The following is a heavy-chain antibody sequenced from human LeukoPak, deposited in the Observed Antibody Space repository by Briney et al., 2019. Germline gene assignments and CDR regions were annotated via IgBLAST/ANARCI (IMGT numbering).Heavy chain of an antibody. CDR1: GDSISSYY. CDR3: ARHYPVAGFDY. V-gene: IGHV4-59*01. J-gene: IGHJ4*02. D-gene: IGHD6-19*01. CDR2: IYYSGSN. Sequence: SETLSLTCNVSGDSISSYYWSWIRQTPGKGLEWIGYIYYSGSNNYHPSLKSRVTVSVDTSKEQLSLKLRSVTAADTAVYYCARHYPVAGFDYWGRGILVTVSS.